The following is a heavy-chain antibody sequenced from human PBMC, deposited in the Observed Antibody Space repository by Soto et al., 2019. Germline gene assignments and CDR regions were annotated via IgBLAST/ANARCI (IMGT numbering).Heavy chain of an antibody. CDR1: GGAFRAYF. Sequence: QVQLQQWGAGLLEPSETLSLTCAVSGGAFRAYFWTWIRQPPGRGLEWIGEINHIGSTNYNPSLKARVTISGGTPKNQLALNLYSVTAADTAVYYCARGGRSRSLSGGDFDNWGQGTMVSVSS. V-gene: IGHV4-34*01. CDR2: INHIGST. CDR3: ARGGRSRSLSGGDFDN. D-gene: IGHD3-10*01. J-gene: IGHJ4*02.